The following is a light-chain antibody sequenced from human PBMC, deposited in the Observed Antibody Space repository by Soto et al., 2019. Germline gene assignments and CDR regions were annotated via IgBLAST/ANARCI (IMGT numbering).Light chain of an antibody. CDR2: GNN. Sequence: QSVLTQPPSASGTPGQRVTISCSGSSSNIGSNYVYWYQQLPGTAPKLLIYGNNQRPSGVPDRFSGSKSGTSASLAISGLRSEDEADYYCAAWDDSLSGLYVFGTGTKLTVL. CDR1: SSNIGSNY. J-gene: IGLJ1*01. CDR3: AAWDDSLSGLYV. V-gene: IGLV1-47*01.